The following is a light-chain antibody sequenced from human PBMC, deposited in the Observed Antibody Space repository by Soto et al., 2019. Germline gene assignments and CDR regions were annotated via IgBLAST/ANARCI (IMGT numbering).Light chain of an antibody. CDR3: QQYEIWPRT. CDR2: DGT. V-gene: IGKV1-33*01. J-gene: IGKJ2*01. Sequence: DIQMTQSPSSLSASVGDRVTITCQASQNIKTYLNWYQQKSGEAPRLVIYDGTALETGVPSRFSGSGSATHFTLTISDLQSEDFAVYYCQQYEIWPRTFGQGTNLEIK. CDR1: QNIKTY.